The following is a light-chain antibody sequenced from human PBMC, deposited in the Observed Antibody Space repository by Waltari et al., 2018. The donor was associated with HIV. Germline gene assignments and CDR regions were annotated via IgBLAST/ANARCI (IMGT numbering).Light chain of an antibody. CDR2: NGS. V-gene: IGLV3-21*02. CDR1: KIGSKS. Sequence: SYVLTQPPSVSVAPGQTARITCGGNKIGSKSVHWYQEKAGQAPVLVVYNGSDRPSGVPVRFSGCRFGNTATLTISGVEAGDEADYYCHVWDRSSDHHVFGTGTKVTVL. CDR3: HVWDRSSDHHV. J-gene: IGLJ1*01.